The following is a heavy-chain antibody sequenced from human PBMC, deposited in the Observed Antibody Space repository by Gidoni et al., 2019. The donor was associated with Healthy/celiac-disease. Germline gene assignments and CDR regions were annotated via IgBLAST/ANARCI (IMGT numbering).Heavy chain of an antibody. CDR1: GGSFSGYY. V-gene: IGHV4-34*01. Sequence: QVQLQQWGAGLLKPSETLSLTCAVYGGSFSGYYWSWIRQPPGKGLEWIGEINHSGRTNYNPSLKSRVTISVDTSKNQFPLKLRSVTAADTAVYYCARGREQLGGENWFDPWGQGTLVTVSS. CDR3: ARGREQLGGENWFDP. D-gene: IGHD6-6*01. CDR2: INHSGRT. J-gene: IGHJ5*02.